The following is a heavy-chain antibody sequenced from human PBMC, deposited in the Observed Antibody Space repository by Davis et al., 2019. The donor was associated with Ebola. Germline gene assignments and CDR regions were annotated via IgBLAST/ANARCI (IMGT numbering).Heavy chain of an antibody. D-gene: IGHD3-3*01. V-gene: IGHV3-74*01. Sequence: HTGGSLRLSCAASGFTFSSYWMHWVRQAPGKGLVWVSRINSDGSSTSYADSVKSRFTISRDNAKNTLYLQMNSLRAEDTAVYYCARVAGLYYDFWSGYPPSGMDVWGQGTTVTVSS. J-gene: IGHJ6*02. CDR1: GFTFSSYW. CDR2: INSDGSST. CDR3: ARVAGLYYDFWSGYPPSGMDV.